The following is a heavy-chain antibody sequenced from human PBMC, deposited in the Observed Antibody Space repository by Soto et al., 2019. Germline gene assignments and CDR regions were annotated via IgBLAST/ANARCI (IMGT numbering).Heavy chain of an antibody. V-gene: IGHV3-30*18. Sequence: GGSLRLSCAASGFTFSSYGMHWVRQAPGKGLEWVAVISYDGSNKYYADSVKGRFTISRDNSKNTLYLQMNSLRAEDTAVYYCAKEWGYSYGYMDVWGQGTTVTVSS. CDR2: ISYDGSNK. CDR1: GFTFSSYG. CDR3: AKEWGYSYGYMDV. D-gene: IGHD5-18*01. J-gene: IGHJ6*03.